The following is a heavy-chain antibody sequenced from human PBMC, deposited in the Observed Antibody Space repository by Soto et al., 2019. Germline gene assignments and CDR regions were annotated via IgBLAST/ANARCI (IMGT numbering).Heavy chain of an antibody. Sequence: QVQLVESGGGVVQPGRSLRLSCAASGFTFSSYGMHWVRQAPGKGLEWVAVISYDGSNKYYADSVKGRFTISRDNPKNTLYLQMNSLRAEDTAVYYCAKGMTTVTPYYFDYWGQGTLVTVSS. CDR2: ISYDGSNK. D-gene: IGHD4-17*01. J-gene: IGHJ4*02. CDR3: AKGMTTVTPYYFDY. CDR1: GFTFSSYG. V-gene: IGHV3-30*18.